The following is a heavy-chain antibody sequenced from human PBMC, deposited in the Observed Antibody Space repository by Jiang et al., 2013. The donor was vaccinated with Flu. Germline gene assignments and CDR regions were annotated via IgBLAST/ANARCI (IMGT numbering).Heavy chain of an antibody. CDR3: ARVSIRYFDWVRVGFDY. CDR1: GYTFTSYA. Sequence: QSGSELKKPGASVKVSCKASGYTFTSYAMNWVRQAPGQGLEWMGWINTNTGNPTYAQGFTGRFVFSLDTSVSTAYLQISSLKAEDTAVYYCARVSIRYFDWVRVGFDYWGQGTLVTVSS. V-gene: IGHV7-4-1*02. D-gene: IGHD3-9*01. CDR2: INTNTGNP. J-gene: IGHJ4*02.